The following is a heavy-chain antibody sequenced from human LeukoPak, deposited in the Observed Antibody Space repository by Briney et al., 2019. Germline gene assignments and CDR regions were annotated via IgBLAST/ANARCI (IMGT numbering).Heavy chain of an antibody. CDR3: ASPGQQAGGYYMDV. J-gene: IGHJ6*03. CDR2: IYYSGST. D-gene: IGHD2-8*02. Sequence: SETLSLTCTVSGGSISSGGYYWSWIRQPPGKGLEWIGYIYYSGSTNYNPSLKSRVTISVDTSKNQFSLKLSSVTAADTAVYYCASPGQQAGGYYMDVWGKGTTVTVSS. CDR1: GGSISSGGYY. V-gene: IGHV4-61*08.